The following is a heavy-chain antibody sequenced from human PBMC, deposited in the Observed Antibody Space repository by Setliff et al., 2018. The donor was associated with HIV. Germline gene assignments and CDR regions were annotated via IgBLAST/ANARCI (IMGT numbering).Heavy chain of an antibody. CDR1: GVTFRRFA. CDR3: ARVGEMATIGYSYYYMDV. CDR2: IIPMFGTT. D-gene: IGHD5-12*01. J-gene: IGHJ6*03. Sequence: GASVKVSCKASGVTFRRFAFSWVRRAPGQGLEWMGGIIPMFGTTNYAQKFQGRVTITADESTSTVYMELTSLRFEDTAVYYCARVGEMATIGYSYYYMDVWGKGTTVTVSS. V-gene: IGHV1-69*13.